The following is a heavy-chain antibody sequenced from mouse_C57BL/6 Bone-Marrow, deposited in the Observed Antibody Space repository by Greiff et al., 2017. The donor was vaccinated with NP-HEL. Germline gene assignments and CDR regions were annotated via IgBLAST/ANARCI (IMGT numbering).Heavy chain of an antibody. CDR3: ARSENWDDYAMDY. Sequence: QVQLKESGAELVKPGASVKISCKASGYAFSSYWMNWVKQRPGKGLEWIGQIYPGDGDTNSNGKFKGKATLTADKSYSTAYMQLSSLTSEDSAVYFCARSENWDDYAMDYWGQGTSVTVSS. D-gene: IGHD4-1*01. V-gene: IGHV1-80*01. J-gene: IGHJ4*01. CDR2: IYPGDGDT. CDR1: GYAFSSYW.